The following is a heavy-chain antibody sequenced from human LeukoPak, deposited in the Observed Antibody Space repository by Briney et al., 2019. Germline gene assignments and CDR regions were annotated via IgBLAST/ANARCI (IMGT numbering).Heavy chain of an antibody. CDR3: ARRRKVVRAGFDY. J-gene: IGHJ4*02. D-gene: IGHD2-21*01. Sequence: PGGSLRLSCAASGFTFSSHGMNWVRQTPGKGLEWIGEINHSGTTNYNPSLKSRVTMSVDTSKDQFSLKLMSVTAADTGVYNCARRRKVVRAGFDYWGQGTRVIVSS. CDR1: GFTFSSHG. V-gene: IGHV4-34*01. CDR2: INHSGTT.